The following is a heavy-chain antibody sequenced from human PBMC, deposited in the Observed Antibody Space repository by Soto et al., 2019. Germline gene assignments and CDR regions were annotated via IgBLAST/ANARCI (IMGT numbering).Heavy chain of an antibody. Sequence: GGSLRLCCAASGFTFSSYAMHWVRQAPGKGLEWVAVISYDGSNKYYADSVKGRFTISRDNSKNTLYLQMNSLRAEDTAVYYCASKYSSSSHYTYYYGMDVWGQGTTVTVSS. V-gene: IGHV3-30*04. CDR1: GFTFSSYA. CDR3: ASKYSSSSHYTYYYGMDV. J-gene: IGHJ6*02. D-gene: IGHD6-6*01. CDR2: ISYDGSNK.